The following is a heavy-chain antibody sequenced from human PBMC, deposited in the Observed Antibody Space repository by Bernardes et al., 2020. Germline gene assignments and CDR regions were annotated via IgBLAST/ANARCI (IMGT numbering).Heavy chain of an antibody. V-gene: IGHV1-2*06. Sequence: ASVKVSCKASGYTFTGYYMHWVRQAPGQGLEWMGRINPNSGGTNYAQKFQGRVTMTRDTSISTAYMELSRLRSDDTAVYYCARVRGKGADDWYFDLWGRGTLVTVSS. D-gene: IGHD3-16*01. CDR1: GYTFTGYY. J-gene: IGHJ2*01. CDR2: INPNSGGT. CDR3: ARVRGKGADDWYFDL.